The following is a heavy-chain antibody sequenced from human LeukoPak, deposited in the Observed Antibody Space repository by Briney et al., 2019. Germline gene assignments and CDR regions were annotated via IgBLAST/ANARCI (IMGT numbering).Heavy chain of an antibody. CDR3: ARGVSLVRGMWFDP. V-gene: IGHV4-61*02. D-gene: IGHD3-10*01. J-gene: IGHJ5*02. CDR2: ISTSGST. Sequence: PSESLSLTCTVSADSISSGIYYWRWIRQPAGKGLEWIGRISTSGSTDYNPSLRSRVTISSDASKNQLSLRLNPVTAADTAMYYCARGVSLVRGMWFDPWGQGTLVAVSS. CDR1: ADSISSGIYY.